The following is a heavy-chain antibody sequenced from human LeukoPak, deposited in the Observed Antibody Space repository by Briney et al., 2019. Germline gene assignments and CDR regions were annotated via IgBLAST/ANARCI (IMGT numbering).Heavy chain of an antibody. CDR3: AKVKAYCGGDCQYYFDY. V-gene: IGHV3-23*01. J-gene: IGHJ4*02. CDR2: ISGSGGST. Sequence: GGSLRLSCAASGFTFSSYAMSWVRQAPGKGLEWVSAISGSGGSTYYADSVKGRFTISRDNSKNTLYLHMNSLGAEDTAVYYGAKVKAYCGGDCQYYFDYWGQGTLVSVSS. CDR1: GFTFSSYA. D-gene: IGHD2-21*02.